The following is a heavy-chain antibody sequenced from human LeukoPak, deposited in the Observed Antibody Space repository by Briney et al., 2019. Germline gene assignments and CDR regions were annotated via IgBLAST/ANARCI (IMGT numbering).Heavy chain of an antibody. CDR2: ISWNSVTI. CDR1: GFTFDDYA. D-gene: IGHD6-19*01. V-gene: IGHV3-9*03. Sequence: PGGSLRLSCAASGFTFDDYAMHWVRQTPGKGLEWVSGISWNSVTIAYADSVKGRFTISRDNAENSRYLQMNSLRTDDMALYYCARADSSDRAFDYWGQGTLVTVSS. CDR3: ARADSSDRAFDY. J-gene: IGHJ4*02.